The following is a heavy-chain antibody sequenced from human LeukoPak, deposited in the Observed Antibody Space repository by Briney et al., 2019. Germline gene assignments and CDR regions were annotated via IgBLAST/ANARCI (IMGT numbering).Heavy chain of an antibody. V-gene: IGHV3-7*01. CDR3: ARGISSDY. Sequence: PGGSLRLSCAASGFTFSGYGMSWVRQAPGKGLEWVANIKQDGSEKYYVDSVKGRFTISRDNAKNSLYLQMNSLRAEDTAVYYCARGISSDYWGQGTLVTVSS. D-gene: IGHD3-10*01. CDR1: GFTFSGYG. J-gene: IGHJ4*02. CDR2: IKQDGSEK.